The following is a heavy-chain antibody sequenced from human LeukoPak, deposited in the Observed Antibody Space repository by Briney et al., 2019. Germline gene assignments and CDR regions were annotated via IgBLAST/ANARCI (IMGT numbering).Heavy chain of an antibody. Sequence: PSETLSLTCTVSGDSVSSGRYYSSWIRQPPGKGLGCMGYIYDSGSTNYNPSLKSRVTISVDTSKNPFYLKLSSVTAADTAVYYCAREKRAVAGFYFDYWGQGTLVTVSS. J-gene: IGHJ4*02. V-gene: IGHV4-61*01. D-gene: IGHD6-19*01. CDR1: GDSVSSGRYY. CDR3: AREKRAVAGFYFDY. CDR2: IYDSGST.